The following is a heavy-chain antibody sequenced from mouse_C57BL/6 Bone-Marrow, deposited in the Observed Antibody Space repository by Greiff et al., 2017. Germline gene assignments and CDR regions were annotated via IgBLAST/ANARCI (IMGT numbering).Heavy chain of an antibody. CDR1: GFNIKDYY. CDR2: IDPEDGET. Sequence: EVQLQQSGAELGKPGASVKLSCTASGFNIKDYYMHWVKQRTEQGLEWIGRIDPEDGETKYAPKFQGKATITADTSSNTAYLQLSSLTSEDTAVYYCARDYGSSYGYWYFDVWGTGTTVTVSS. D-gene: IGHD1-1*01. V-gene: IGHV14-2*01. CDR3: ARDYGSSYGYWYFDV. J-gene: IGHJ1*03.